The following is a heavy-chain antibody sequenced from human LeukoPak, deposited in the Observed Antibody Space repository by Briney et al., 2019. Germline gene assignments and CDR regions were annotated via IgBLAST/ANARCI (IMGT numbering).Heavy chain of an antibody. CDR1: GFTYRRYW. D-gene: IGHD1-26*01. CDR3: ASYSGSYYAAFDI. Sequence: GGSLRLYCAASGFTYRRYWMSWAPPAPGKGLEWVANIKQDGSEKYYVDSVKRRFTISRDNAKKSLYLQMNSLRAEDTAVYYCASYSGSYYAAFDIWGQGTMVTVSS. J-gene: IGHJ3*02. V-gene: IGHV3-7*05. CDR2: IKQDGSEK.